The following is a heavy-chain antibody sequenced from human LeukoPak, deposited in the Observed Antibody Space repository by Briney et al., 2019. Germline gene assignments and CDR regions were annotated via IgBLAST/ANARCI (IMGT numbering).Heavy chain of an antibody. CDR3: ARGLHYYGSGSAYYMDV. J-gene: IGHJ6*03. CDR1: GFTFSDYY. Sequence: GSLRLSCAASGFTFSDYYMSWIRQAPGKGLEWVSYITSSGSTRYYADSVKGRFTISRDNAKNSLYLQMNSLRGEDTAVYYCARGLHYYGSGSAYYMDVWGKGTTVTVSS. CDR2: ITSSGSTR. V-gene: IGHV3-11*01. D-gene: IGHD3-10*01.